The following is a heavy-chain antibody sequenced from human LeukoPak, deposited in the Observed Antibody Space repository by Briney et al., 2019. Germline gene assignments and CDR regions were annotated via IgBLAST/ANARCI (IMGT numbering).Heavy chain of an antibody. CDR1: GGTFSSYT. V-gene: IGHV1-69*02. CDR2: IIPILGIA. J-gene: IGHJ4*02. CDR3: ASPGFYDSSGNGEGY. Sequence: ASVKVSCKASGGTFSSYTISWVRQAPGQGLEWVGRIIPILGIANYAQKFQGRVTITADKSTSTAYMELSSLRSEDTAVYYCASPGFYDSSGNGEGYWGQGTLVTVPS. D-gene: IGHD3-22*01.